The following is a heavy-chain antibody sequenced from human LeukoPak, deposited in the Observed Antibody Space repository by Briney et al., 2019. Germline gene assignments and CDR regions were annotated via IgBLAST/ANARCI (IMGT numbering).Heavy chain of an antibody. V-gene: IGHV4-59*01. J-gene: IGHJ4*02. CDR3: ARRIGDY. CDR1: GGSISSYY. D-gene: IGHD2-15*01. CDR2: IYYSGST. Sequence: SETLSLTCTVSGGSISSYYWSWIRQPPGKGLEWIGYIYYSGSTNYNPSLKSRVTISVDTSKNQFSLKLSSVTAADTAVYYCARRIGDYWGQGTLVTVSS.